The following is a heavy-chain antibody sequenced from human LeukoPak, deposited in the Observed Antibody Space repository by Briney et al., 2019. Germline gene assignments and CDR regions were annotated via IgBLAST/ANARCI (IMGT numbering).Heavy chain of an antibody. CDR2: IKSKTDGGTT. D-gene: IGHD3-16*02. CDR3: TTVSMITFGGVIVNRNY. J-gene: IGHJ4*02. V-gene: IGHV3-15*01. CDR1: GFTFSNAW. Sequence: GGSLRLSCAASGFTFSNAWLSGAREAPGKGREWVGRIKSKTDGGTTDYAAPVKDRFTISRDDSKNTLYLQMNSLKTEDTAMYYCTTVSMITFGGVIVNRNYWGQGTLVTVSS.